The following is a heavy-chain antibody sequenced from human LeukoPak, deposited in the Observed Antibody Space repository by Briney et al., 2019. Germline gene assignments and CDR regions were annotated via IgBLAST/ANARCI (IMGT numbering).Heavy chain of an antibody. CDR1: GGSISSGGYY. CDR2: IYYSGST. J-gene: IGHJ6*02. Sequence: PSQTLSLTCTVSGGSISSGGYYWRWIRQHPGKGLEWIGYIYYSGSTYYNPSLKSRVTISVDTSKNQFSLKLSSVTAADTAVYYCARSGRRGIMDVWGQGTTVTVSS. D-gene: IGHD2-15*01. V-gene: IGHV4-31*03. CDR3: ARSGRRGIMDV.